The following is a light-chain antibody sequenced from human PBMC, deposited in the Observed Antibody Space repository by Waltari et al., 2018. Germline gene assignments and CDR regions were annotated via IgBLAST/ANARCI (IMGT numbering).Light chain of an antibody. CDR2: VAS. V-gene: IGKV1-39*01. J-gene: IGKJ1*01. CDR3: QQSYSTLWT. Sequence: DIQMTQSPSSLSASVGDRVTITCRASQSISSYLNWYQQKPGKAPKLLLYVASNLQSGVPSRFSGSGSGTDFTLTISSLQPEDFATYYCQQSYSTLWTFGQGTKVEIK. CDR1: QSISSY.